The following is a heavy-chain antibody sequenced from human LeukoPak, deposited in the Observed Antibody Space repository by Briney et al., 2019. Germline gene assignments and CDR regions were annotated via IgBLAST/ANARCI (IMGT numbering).Heavy chain of an antibody. J-gene: IGHJ6*02. Sequence: GESLKISCKGSGYSFTSYWISWVRQMPGKGLEWMGRIDPSDSYTNYSPSFQGHVTISVDKSISTAYLQWSSLKASDTAMYYCATSGGEQLGPENYYYGMDVWGQGTTVTVSS. D-gene: IGHD6-6*01. CDR3: ATSGGEQLGPENYYYGMDV. CDR2: IDPSDSYT. CDR1: GYSFTSYW. V-gene: IGHV5-10-1*01.